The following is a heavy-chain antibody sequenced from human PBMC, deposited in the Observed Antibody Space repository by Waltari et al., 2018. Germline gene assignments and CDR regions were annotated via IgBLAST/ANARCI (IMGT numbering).Heavy chain of an antibody. J-gene: IGHJ3*02. Sequence: QVQLVQSGAEVKKPGSSVKVSCKASGGTFSSYAISWVRQAPGQGLEWMGGIIPILGIANYAQKFQGRVTITADESTSTAYMELSSLRSEDTAVYYCARGGYCSGGSCYGGAFDIWGQGTMVTVSS. CDR1: GGTFSSYA. D-gene: IGHD2-15*01. V-gene: IGHV1-69*04. CDR3: ARGGYCSGGSCYGGAFDI. CDR2: IIPILGIA.